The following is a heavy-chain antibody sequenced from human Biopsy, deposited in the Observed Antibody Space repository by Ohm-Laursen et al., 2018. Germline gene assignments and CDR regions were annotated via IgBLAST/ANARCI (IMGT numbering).Heavy chain of an antibody. Sequence: SDTLSLTCSVSGGSISSSYWSWIRQPPGKGLEWIGGIYYSGSTNYNPSLKSRVTISVDTSKNQFSMKLSSVTAADTAVYYCTRDSGQWRVGGFYYYGMDVWGQGTTVTVSS. D-gene: IGHD6-19*01. V-gene: IGHV4-59*01. CDR2: IYYSGST. CDR1: GGSISSSY. J-gene: IGHJ6*02. CDR3: TRDSGQWRVGGFYYYGMDV.